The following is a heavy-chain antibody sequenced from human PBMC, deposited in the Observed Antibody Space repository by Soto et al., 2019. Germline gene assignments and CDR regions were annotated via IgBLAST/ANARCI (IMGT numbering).Heavy chain of an antibody. CDR3: ARDCGGDCYSSEANYYYYGMDV. CDR2: ISYDGSNK. J-gene: IGHJ6*02. Sequence: PGGSLRLSCAASGFTFSSYSMHWVRQAPGKGLEWVAVISYDGSNKYYADSVKGRFTISRDNSKNTLYLQMNSLRAEDTAVYYCARDCGGDCYSSEANYYYYGMDVWGQGTTVTVSS. D-gene: IGHD2-21*02. CDR1: GFTFSSYS. V-gene: IGHV3-30-3*01.